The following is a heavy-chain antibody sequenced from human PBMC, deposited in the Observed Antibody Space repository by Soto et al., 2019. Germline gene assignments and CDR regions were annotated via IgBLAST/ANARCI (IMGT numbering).Heavy chain of an antibody. CDR1: GFTVRSNY. V-gene: IGHV3-53*02. CDR3: AGPSSGWSAHTGPGYFVL. CDR2: IYSGGST. J-gene: IGHJ2*01. D-gene: IGHD6-19*01. Sequence: EVQLVETGGGLIQPGGSLRLSCAASGFTVRSNYMSWVRQAPGKGLEWVSVIYSGGSTYYADFVKGRFTISRDNSKNTLSLQINSLRAEDTAMYYCAGPSSGWSAHTGPGYFVLWGSGTLVTVSS.